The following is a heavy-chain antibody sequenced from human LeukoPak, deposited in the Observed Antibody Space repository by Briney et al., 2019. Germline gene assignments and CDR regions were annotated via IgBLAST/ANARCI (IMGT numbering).Heavy chain of an antibody. CDR3: ASTPITDYGDYSFWFDP. V-gene: IGHV1-8*01. CDR2: MNPNSGNT. Sequence: ASVKVSCKASGYTFTSYDINWVRQATGQGLERMGWMNPNSGNTGYAQKFQGRVTMTRNTSISTAYMELSSLRSEDTAVYYCASTPITDYGDYSFWFDPWGQGTLVTVSS. J-gene: IGHJ5*02. D-gene: IGHD4-17*01. CDR1: GYTFTSYD.